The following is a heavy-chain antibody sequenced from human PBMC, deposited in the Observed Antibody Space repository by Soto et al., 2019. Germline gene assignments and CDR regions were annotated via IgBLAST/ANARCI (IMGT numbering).Heavy chain of an antibody. Sequence: QVQLVESGGGVVQPGRSLRLSCAASGFTFSSYGMHWVRQAPGKGLEWVAVIWYDGSNKYYADSVKGRFTISRDNSKNKLYLQMNSLRAEDTAVYYCAREWELRGCFDYWGQGTLVTVSS. J-gene: IGHJ4*02. D-gene: IGHD1-26*01. CDR3: AREWELRGCFDY. CDR1: GFTFSSYG. CDR2: IWYDGSNK. V-gene: IGHV3-33*01.